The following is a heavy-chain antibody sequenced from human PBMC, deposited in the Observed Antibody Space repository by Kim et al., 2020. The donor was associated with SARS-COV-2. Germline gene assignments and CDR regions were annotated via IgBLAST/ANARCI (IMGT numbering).Heavy chain of an antibody. Sequence: GGSLRLSCAASGFTFSSYAMSWVRQAPGKGLEWVSAISGSGGSTYYADTVKGRFTISRDNSKNTLYLQMNSLRAEDTAVYYCAKGERITMIVVVTLFDYWGQGTLVTVSS. V-gene: IGHV3-23*01. CDR3: AKGERITMIVVVTLFDY. CDR2: ISGSGGST. D-gene: IGHD3-22*01. CDR1: GFTFSSYA. J-gene: IGHJ4*02.